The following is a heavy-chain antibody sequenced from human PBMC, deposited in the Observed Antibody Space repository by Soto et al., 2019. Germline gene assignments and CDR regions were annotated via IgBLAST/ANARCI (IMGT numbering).Heavy chain of an antibody. CDR3: ARGLYCGGGCYSHFDY. CDR1: GGTFSNYP. CDR2: IIPIFGTT. J-gene: IGHJ4*02. D-gene: IGHD2-21*02. V-gene: IGHV1-69*01. Sequence: VQLVQSGDEVKKPGSSVKVSCKASGGTFSNYPFIWVRQSPGQGLDWMGGIIPIFGTTDYGQRFPGRVTITADESTNTSYMELSSLRSDDSAVYYCARGLYCGGGCYSHFDYWGQGTLVTVS.